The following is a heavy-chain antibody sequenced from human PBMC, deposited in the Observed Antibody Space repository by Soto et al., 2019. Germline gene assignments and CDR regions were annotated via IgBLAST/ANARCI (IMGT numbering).Heavy chain of an antibody. D-gene: IGHD3-3*01. Sequence: GGSLRRSCAASGFTVSNNYLSWVRQAPGKGLQWVSLIYSDGGTDYAESVKGRFTISRDNSKNTLYLQMNSLRAEDTAVCYCAPHYDFWSGTRAMDVWGQGTTVTVSS. V-gene: IGHV3-53*01. CDR2: IYSDGGT. CDR1: GFTVSNNY. CDR3: APHYDFWSGTRAMDV. J-gene: IGHJ6*02.